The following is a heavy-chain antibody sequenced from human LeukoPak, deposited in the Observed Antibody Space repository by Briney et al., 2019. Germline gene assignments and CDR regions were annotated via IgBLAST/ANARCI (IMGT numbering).Heavy chain of an antibody. D-gene: IGHD6-13*01. V-gene: IGHV3-7*01. CDR2: IKQDGSEK. J-gene: IGHJ4*02. CDR3: ARDLRIAAAGTPHFRLFDY. Sequence: GGSLRLSCAASGFTFSSYWMSWVRQAPGKGLERVANIKQDGSEKYYVDSVKGRFTISRDNAKNSLYLQMNSLRAEDTAVYYCARDLRIAAAGTPHFRLFDYWGQGTLVTVSS. CDR1: GFTFSSYW.